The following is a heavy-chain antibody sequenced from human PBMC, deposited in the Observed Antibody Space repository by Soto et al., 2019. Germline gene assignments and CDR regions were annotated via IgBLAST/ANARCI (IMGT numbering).Heavy chain of an antibody. CDR2: LNHSGST. CDR1: GGSFYVYY. CDR3: ARGAIEAAGTAGYFQH. Sequence: QVQLQQCGAGLLKPSETLSLICAVYGGSFYVYYWCWIRQPPGKGLEWIGELNHSGSTNYNPSLKSRVTISVDTSKNQFSLKVSSVTDEDTAVYFCARGAIEAAGTAGYFQHWGQGNPVTVSS. D-gene: IGHD6-13*01. V-gene: IGHV4-34*01. J-gene: IGHJ1*01.